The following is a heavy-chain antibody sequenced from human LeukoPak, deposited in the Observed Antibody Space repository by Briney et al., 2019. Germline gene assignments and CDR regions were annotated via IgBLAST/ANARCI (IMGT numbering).Heavy chain of an antibody. Sequence: GRPLRLSCAASGFTFSSYAMHWVRQAPGKGLEWVAVISYDGSNKYYADSVKGRFTISRDNSKNTLYLQMNSLRAEDTAVYYCARSEEKPVTSEITMIVVVITPNFDYWGQGTLVTVSS. CDR3: ARSEEKPVTSEITMIVVVITPNFDY. CDR1: GFTFSSYA. D-gene: IGHD3-22*01. J-gene: IGHJ4*02. V-gene: IGHV3-30-3*01. CDR2: ISYDGSNK.